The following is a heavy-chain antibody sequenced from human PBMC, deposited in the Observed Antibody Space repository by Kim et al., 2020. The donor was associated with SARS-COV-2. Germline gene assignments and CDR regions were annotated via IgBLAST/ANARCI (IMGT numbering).Heavy chain of an antibody. CDR3: AQDLVGYSSGWNYYYYGMDV. V-gene: IGHV3-30*18. CDR1: GFTFSRYG. Sequence: GGSLRLSCAASGFTFSRYGMHWVRQAPGKGLEWVAVISYDGRNKNYADSVKGRFTISRDNSKNTLYLQMNSLRAEDTAVYYCAQDLVGYSSGWNYYYYGMDVWGQGTTVTVSS. CDR2: ISYDGRNK. D-gene: IGHD6-19*01. J-gene: IGHJ6*02.